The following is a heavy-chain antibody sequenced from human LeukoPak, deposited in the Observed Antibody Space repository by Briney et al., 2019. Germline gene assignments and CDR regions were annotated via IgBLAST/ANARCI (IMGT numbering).Heavy chain of an antibody. V-gene: IGHV4-59*12. CDR3: AREGGYSYGDAPLHFEY. D-gene: IGHD5-18*01. Sequence: SETLSLTCTVSGGSMSYYYWTWIRQTPGKGLEWIGYKYYDGNSGNTNYNPSLESRVTISVDTSKKQFSLKLSSVTAADTAVYYCAREGGYSYGDAPLHFEYWGQGTLVTVSS. CDR1: GGSMSYYY. J-gene: IGHJ4*02. CDR2: KYYDGNSGNT.